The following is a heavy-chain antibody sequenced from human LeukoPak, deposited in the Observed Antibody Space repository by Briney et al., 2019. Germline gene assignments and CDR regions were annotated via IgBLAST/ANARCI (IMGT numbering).Heavy chain of an antibody. Sequence: SETLSLTCAVYGGSFSGYYWSWIRQPPGKGLEWIGEINHSGSTNYHPSLKSRVTISVDTTKNQFSLKLSSVTAADTAVYYCARRYCSSTSCYAFDYWGQGTLVTVSS. CDR2: INHSGST. D-gene: IGHD2-2*01. CDR3: ARRYCSSTSCYAFDY. CDR1: GGSFSGYY. V-gene: IGHV4-34*01. J-gene: IGHJ4*02.